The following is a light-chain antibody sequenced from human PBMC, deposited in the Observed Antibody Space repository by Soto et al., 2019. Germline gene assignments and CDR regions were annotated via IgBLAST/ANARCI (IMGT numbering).Light chain of an antibody. J-gene: IGLJ1*01. CDR2: DVT. CDR1: SSDVGAYNY. CDR3: SSFARSNPYV. V-gene: IGLV2-14*03. Sequence: QSALTQPASVSGSPGQAITISCTGTSSDVGAYNYVSWYQQHPGKVPKLMIYDVTDRPSGVSNRFSGSKSGNTASLTFSGLQAEDEADYYCSSFARSNPYVFGTGTKVTVL.